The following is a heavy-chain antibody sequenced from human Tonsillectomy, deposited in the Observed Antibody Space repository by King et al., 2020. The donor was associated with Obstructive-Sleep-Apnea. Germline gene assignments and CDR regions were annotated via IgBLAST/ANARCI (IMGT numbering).Heavy chain of an antibody. CDR2: ISGRGDGT. CDR3: TKGSLASSSFFDF. J-gene: IGHJ4*02. Sequence: VQLVESGGGLVQPGGSLRLSCAASGFTFAGNAMAWVRQAPGKGLEWVSAISGRGDGTFYADSLKGRFTISRDNSKNTLYLQIDSLRAEDTAVYYCTKGSLASSSFFDFWGQGTLVTVSS. CDR1: GFTFAGNA. V-gene: IGHV3-23*04. D-gene: IGHD6-6*01.